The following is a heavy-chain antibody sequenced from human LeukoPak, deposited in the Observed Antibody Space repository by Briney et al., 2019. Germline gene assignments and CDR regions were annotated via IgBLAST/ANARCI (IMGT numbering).Heavy chain of an antibody. CDR2: IDQDGSVR. V-gene: IGHV3-7*01. CDR3: ARDPGSSSFDL. D-gene: IGHD6-13*01. J-gene: IGHJ4*02. Sequence: GGSLRLSCAASGFSFSTYWMSWVRQTPETGLEFVANIDQDGSVRNYMDSLKGRSTISRDNAKKSMYLEINSLRADDTAVYYCARDPGSSSFDLWGRGALVTVSS. CDR1: GFSFSTYW.